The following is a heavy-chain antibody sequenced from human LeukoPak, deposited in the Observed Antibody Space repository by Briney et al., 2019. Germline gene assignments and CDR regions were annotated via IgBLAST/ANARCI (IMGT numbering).Heavy chain of an antibody. Sequence: PGGSLRLSCAASGFTFSSYAMHWVRQAPGKGLEWVAVISYDGSNKYYADSVKGRFTISRDNSKNTLYLQMNSLRAEDTAVYYCARDHDYVDYGLDYWGQGTLVTVSS. CDR3: ARDHDYVDYGLDY. CDR2: ISYDGSNK. V-gene: IGHV3-30*04. CDR1: GFTFSSYA. D-gene: IGHD4-17*01. J-gene: IGHJ4*02.